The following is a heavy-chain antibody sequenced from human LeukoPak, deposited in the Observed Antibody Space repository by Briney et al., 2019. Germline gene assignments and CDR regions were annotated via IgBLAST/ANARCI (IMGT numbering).Heavy chain of an antibody. CDR3: ATSRRHYYDSSGYYQSHGMDV. J-gene: IGHJ6*02. V-gene: IGHV1-69*04. CDR2: IIPILSIA. CDR1: GGTFSSYA. D-gene: IGHD3-22*01. Sequence: SVKVSCKASGGTFSSYAISWVRQAPGQGLEWMGRIIPILSIANYAQKFQGRVTITADKSTSTAYMELSSLRSEDTAVYYCATSRRHYYDSSGYYQSHGMDVWGQGTTVTVSS.